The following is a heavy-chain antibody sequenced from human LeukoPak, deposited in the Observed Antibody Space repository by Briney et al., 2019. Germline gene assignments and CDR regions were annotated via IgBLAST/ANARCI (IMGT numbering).Heavy chain of an antibody. CDR2: LSVYNGHT. CDR1: GYSFNSYG. V-gene: IGHV1-18*01. Sequence: VASVKVSCKASGYSFNSYGIGWVRQAPGQGLEWMGWLSVYNGHTSYAQKFQGVFTMTTDTSTDTAYMELRSLRSDDTAVYYCARSSAYYYDSSGYYIPFDYWGQGTLVTVSS. J-gene: IGHJ4*02. D-gene: IGHD3-22*01. CDR3: ARSSAYYYDSSGYYIPFDY.